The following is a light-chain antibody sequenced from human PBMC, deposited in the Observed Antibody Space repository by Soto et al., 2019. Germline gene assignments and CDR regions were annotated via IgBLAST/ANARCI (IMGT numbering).Light chain of an antibody. CDR1: QSISTY. CDR3: QQSFSTPRT. Sequence: DIQMTQSAPSLSASVGDRVTITCRASQSISTYVNWYQQKLGKAPKLLIHAASSLQSGVPSRFSGSGSGTDFTLTISSLQPEDFGTYYCQQSFSTPRTFGQGTKVDIK. J-gene: IGKJ1*01. CDR2: AAS. V-gene: IGKV1-39*01.